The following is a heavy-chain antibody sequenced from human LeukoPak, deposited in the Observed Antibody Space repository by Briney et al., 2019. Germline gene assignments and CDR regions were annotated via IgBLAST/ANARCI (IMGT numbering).Heavy chain of an antibody. Sequence: GGSLRLSCAASGFTVSSSYMSWVRQAPGKGLEWVSVIYSGGSTYYADSVKGRFTISRDNSKNTLYLQMNSLRAEDTAVYYCTRGYCSGGTCYSVYFDYWGQGTLVTVSS. CDR3: TRGYCSGGTCYSVYFDY. J-gene: IGHJ4*02. CDR1: GFTVSSSY. D-gene: IGHD2-15*01. V-gene: IGHV3-66*01. CDR2: IYSGGST.